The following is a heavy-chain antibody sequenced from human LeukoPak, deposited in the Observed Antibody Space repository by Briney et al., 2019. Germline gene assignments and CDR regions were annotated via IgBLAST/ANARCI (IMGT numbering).Heavy chain of an antibody. CDR3: ARLVYDSRGYYFDY. CDR1: GDSISTYY. CDR2: IRYSGSA. J-gene: IGHJ4*02. V-gene: IGHV4-59*08. D-gene: IGHD3-22*01. Sequence: SETLSLTCTVSGDSISTYYWSWIRQPPGKGLEWIGYIRYSGSANYDPSLRSRVTISIDTSKNQFSLKLSSVTAADTAVYHCARLVYDSRGYYFDYWGQGTLVTVSS.